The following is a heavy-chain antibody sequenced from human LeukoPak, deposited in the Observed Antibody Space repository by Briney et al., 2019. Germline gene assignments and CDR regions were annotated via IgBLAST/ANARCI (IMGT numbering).Heavy chain of an antibody. Sequence: GASVKVSCKASGYTFTGYYMHWVRQAPGQRLEWMGWINPNSGGTNYAQKFQGRVTMTRDTSITTAYMEVSRLRSDDTAVYYCARIRYGDYVGFDYWGQGTLVTVSS. CDR2: INPNSGGT. J-gene: IGHJ4*02. CDR1: GYTFTGYY. D-gene: IGHD4-17*01. V-gene: IGHV1-2*02. CDR3: ARIRYGDYVGFDY.